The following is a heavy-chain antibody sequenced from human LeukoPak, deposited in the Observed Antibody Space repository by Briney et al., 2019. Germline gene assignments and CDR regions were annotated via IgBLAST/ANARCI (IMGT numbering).Heavy chain of an antibody. CDR1: GYTFTSYD. CDR3: AGGYCSSTRCSHWFDP. CDR2: RNHNSGNT. Sequence: GASVKVSCKASGYTFTSYDINWVRQATGQGLEWVGWRNHNSGNTGYAQKFQGRVTMTRNTSINTAYMELSSLRSEDTAVYYCAGGYCSSTRCSHWFDPWGQGTLVTVSS. D-gene: IGHD2-2*01. V-gene: IGHV1-8*01. J-gene: IGHJ5*02.